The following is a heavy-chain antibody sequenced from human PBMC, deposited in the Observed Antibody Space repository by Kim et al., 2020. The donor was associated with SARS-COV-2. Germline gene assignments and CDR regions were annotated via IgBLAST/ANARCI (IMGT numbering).Heavy chain of an antibody. Sequence: SETLSLTCTVSGGSISSSSYYWGWIRQPPGKGLEWIGSIYYSGSTYYNPSLKSRVTISVDTSKNQFSLKLSSVTAADTAVYYCASARWLQSYYFDYWGQGTLVTVSS. D-gene: IGHD5-12*01. CDR3: ASARWLQSYYFDY. J-gene: IGHJ4*02. V-gene: IGHV4-39*01. CDR2: IYYSGST. CDR1: GGSISSSSYY.